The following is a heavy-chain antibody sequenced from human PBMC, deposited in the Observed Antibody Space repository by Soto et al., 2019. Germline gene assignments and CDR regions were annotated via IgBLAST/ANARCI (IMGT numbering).Heavy chain of an antibody. Sequence: QVQLQQWGAGLLKPSETLSLPCAVHNGSLAGYYWTWIRQPPGKGLEWIGEINHSGSTHFNPSLKSRFALSIDTSKNQVSRTLSSVTAADTAVYFCARGVVYTYGFAVYWGPGTLVTFS. V-gene: IGHV4-34*01. J-gene: IGHJ4*02. CDR1: NGSLAGYY. CDR3: ARGVVYTYGFAVY. D-gene: IGHD5-18*01. CDR2: INHSGST.